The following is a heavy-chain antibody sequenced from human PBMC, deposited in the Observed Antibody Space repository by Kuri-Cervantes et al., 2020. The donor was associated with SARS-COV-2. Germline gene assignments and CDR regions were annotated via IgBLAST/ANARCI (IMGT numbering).Heavy chain of an antibody. J-gene: IGHJ4*02. CDR1: GFTFSSYA. D-gene: IGHD3-16*01. V-gene: IGHV3-30*04. Sequence: GESLKISCAASGFTFSSYAMHWVRQAPGKGLEWVAVISYDGSKKYYAESVKGRFTISRDNSKNTMYLQMNSLRAEDTAVYYRARDPYYYGDYPDYWGQGTLVTVSS. CDR2: ISYDGSKK. CDR3: ARDPYYYGDYPDY.